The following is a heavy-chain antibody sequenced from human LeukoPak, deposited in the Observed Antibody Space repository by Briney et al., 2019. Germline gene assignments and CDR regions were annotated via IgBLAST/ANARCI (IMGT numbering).Heavy chain of an antibody. CDR1: GYTFTSYG. Sequence: GASVKVSCKASGYTFTSYGICWVRQAPGQGLEWVGWISAYNGNTNYAQKLQGRVTMTTDTSTSTAYMELRSLRSDDTAVYYCARDLGSSATSTNWFDPWGQGTLVTVSS. V-gene: IGHV1-18*01. CDR2: ISAYNGNT. J-gene: IGHJ5*02. D-gene: IGHD6-6*01. CDR3: ARDLGSSATSTNWFDP.